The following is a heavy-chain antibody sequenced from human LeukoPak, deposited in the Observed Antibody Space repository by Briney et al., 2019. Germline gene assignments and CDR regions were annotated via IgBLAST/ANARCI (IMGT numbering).Heavy chain of an antibody. Sequence: PSETLSLTCAVYGGSFSGYYWSWIRQPPGKGLEWIGGINHSGSTNYNPTLKSRVTISEDTSKNQFSLKLCSVTAADTAVYYCARDPSYYSDSSGYPDAFGIWGQGKMVTVSS. J-gene: IGHJ3*02. D-gene: IGHD3-22*01. CDR1: GGSFSGYY. CDR2: INHSGST. V-gene: IGHV4-34*01. CDR3: ARDPSYYSDSSGYPDAFGI.